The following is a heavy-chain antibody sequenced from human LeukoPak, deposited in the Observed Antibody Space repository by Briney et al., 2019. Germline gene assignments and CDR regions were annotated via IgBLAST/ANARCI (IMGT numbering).Heavy chain of an antibody. J-gene: IGHJ4*02. V-gene: IGHV4-38-2*02. CDR1: GYSISSGYY. CDR2: IYHSGST. Sequence: SETLSLTCTVSGYSISSGYYWGWIRQPPGKGLEWIGSIYHSGSTYYNPSLKSRATISVDTSKNQFSLKLSSVTAADTAVYYCARGRGAARHWGQGTLVTVSS. D-gene: IGHD6-6*01. CDR3: ARGRGAARH.